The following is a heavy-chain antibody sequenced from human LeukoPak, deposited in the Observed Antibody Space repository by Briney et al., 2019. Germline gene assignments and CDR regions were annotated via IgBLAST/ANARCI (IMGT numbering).Heavy chain of an antibody. CDR2: IFSSSTYI. CDR1: GFTFSTYS. Sequence: GGSLRLSCAASGFTFSTYSMNWVRQAPGKGLEWVSFIFSSSTYIYYTDSVKGRFTISRDNARNSLYLQMDNLRAEDTGVYYCARDFYDGFVLDYWAQGTLVTVPS. CDR3: ARDFYDGFVLDY. J-gene: IGHJ4*02. V-gene: IGHV3-21*03. D-gene: IGHD2/OR15-2a*01.